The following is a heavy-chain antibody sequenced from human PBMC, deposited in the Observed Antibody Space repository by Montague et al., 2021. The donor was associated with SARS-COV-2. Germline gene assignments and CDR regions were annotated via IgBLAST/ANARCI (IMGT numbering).Heavy chain of an antibody. D-gene: IGHD3-3*01. J-gene: IGHJ5*02. V-gene: IGHV3-9*01. CDR2: ISWNSGSI. CDR1: GFTFGDYA. Sequence: SLSLSWSASGFTFGDYAMHWVRQAPGKGLEWVSGISWNSGSIGYADSVKGRFTISRDNAKNSLYLQMNSLRAEDTALYYCAKDSYYDFWSGYSPGENWFDPWGQGTLVTVSS. CDR3: AKDSYYDFWSGYSPGENWFDP.